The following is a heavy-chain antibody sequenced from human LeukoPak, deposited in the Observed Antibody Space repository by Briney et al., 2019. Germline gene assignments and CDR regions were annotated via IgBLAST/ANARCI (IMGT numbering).Heavy chain of an antibody. CDR1: GGSVTSFY. V-gene: IGHV4-59*02. Sequence: SETLSLTCIVSGGSVTSFYWSWIRQPPGKGLEWIGYISYTGSTNYNPSLKSRVTISVDTSKNQFSLKLTSVTAADTAVYYCAREGSSGWHWFDPWRRGTLVTVSS. CDR3: AREGSSGWHWFDP. CDR2: ISYTGST. J-gene: IGHJ5*02. D-gene: IGHD6-25*01.